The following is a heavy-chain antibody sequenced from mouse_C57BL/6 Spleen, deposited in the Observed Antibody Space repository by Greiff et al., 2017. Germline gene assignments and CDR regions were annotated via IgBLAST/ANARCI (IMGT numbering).Heavy chain of an antibody. CDR3: ARSYGYDVGYFDD. J-gene: IGHJ2*01. CDR1: GFSFSSYA. Sequence: EVKLVESGGGLVKPGGSLKLSCAASGFSFSSYAMSWVRQTPEKRLEWVATISDGCSYTYYPGNVKGPFTISRDNAKNNLYLQMSQLKSEDTAMYYCARSYGYDVGYFDDWGQGTTLTVSS. CDR2: ISDGCSYT. D-gene: IGHD2-2*01. V-gene: IGHV5-4*03.